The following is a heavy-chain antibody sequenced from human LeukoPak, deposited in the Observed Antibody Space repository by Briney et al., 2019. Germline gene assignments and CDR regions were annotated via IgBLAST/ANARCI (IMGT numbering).Heavy chain of an antibody. CDR2: IYSGGST. J-gene: IGHJ4*02. D-gene: IGHD4-11*01. CDR1: GFTVSSSF. CDR3: VRDGVDYSFEY. Sequence: GGSLRFSCAASGFTVSSSFMSWVRQAPGKGLEWVSVIYSGGSTYYADSVKGRFTISRDNSKNTLYLQMNSLRADDTAVYYCVRDGVDYSFEYWGQGTLVTVSS. V-gene: IGHV3-53*01.